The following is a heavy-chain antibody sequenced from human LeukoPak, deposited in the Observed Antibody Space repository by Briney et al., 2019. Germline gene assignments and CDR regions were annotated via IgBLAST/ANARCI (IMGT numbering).Heavy chain of an antibody. CDR2: INPNSGGT. CDR1: GYTFTGYY. D-gene: IGHD6-19*01. CDR3: ARPASVSSGRYGMDV. J-gene: IGHJ6*02. V-gene: IGHV1-2*02. Sequence: ASVKVSCKASGYTFTGYYMHWVRQAPGQGLEWLGWINPNSGGTNYARKFQGRVTMTRDTSISTAYMELSRLRSDDTAVYYCARPASVSSGRYGMDVWGQGTTVTVSS.